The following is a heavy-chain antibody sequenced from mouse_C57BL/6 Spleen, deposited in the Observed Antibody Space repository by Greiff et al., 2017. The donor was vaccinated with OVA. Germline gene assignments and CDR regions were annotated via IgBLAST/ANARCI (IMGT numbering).Heavy chain of an antibody. J-gene: IGHJ4*01. CDR1: GYTFTDYY. CDR3: ARWAVVDGYEMDY. V-gene: IGHV1-76*01. CDR2: IYPGSGNT. Sequence: QVQLKESGAELVRPGASVKLSCKASGYTFTDYYINWVKQRPGQGLEWIARIYPGSGNTYYNEKFKGKATLTAEKSSSTAYMQLSSLTSEDSAVYFCARWAVVDGYEMDYWGQGTSVTVSS. D-gene: IGHD1-1*01.